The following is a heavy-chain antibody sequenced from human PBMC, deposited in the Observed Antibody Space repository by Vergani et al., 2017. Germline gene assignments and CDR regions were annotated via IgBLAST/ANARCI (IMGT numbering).Heavy chain of an antibody. CDR2: IYTSGST. Sequence: QVQLQESGPGLVKPSETLSLTCTVSGGSISSYYWSWIRQPAGKGLEWIGRIYTSGSTNYNPSLKSRVTMSVDTSKNKFSLKLSSVTAADTAVYYCARDSRYYYYYYMDVWGKGTTVTVSS. J-gene: IGHJ6*03. CDR3: ARDSRYYYYYYMDV. V-gene: IGHV4-4*07. CDR1: GGSISSYY.